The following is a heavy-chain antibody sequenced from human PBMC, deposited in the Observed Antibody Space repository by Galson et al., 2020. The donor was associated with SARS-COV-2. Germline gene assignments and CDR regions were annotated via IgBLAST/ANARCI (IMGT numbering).Heavy chain of an antibody. CDR1: GFTFSSYS. CDR2: ISSSSSYI. CDR3: ARSRPNWGEGHAFDI. Sequence: GGSLRLSCAASGFTFSSYSMNWVRQAPGKGLEWVSSISSSSSYIYYADSVKGRFTISRDNAKNSLYLQMNSLRAEDTAVYYCARSRPNWGEGHAFDIWGQGTMVTVSS. V-gene: IGHV3-21*01. D-gene: IGHD7-27*01. J-gene: IGHJ3*02.